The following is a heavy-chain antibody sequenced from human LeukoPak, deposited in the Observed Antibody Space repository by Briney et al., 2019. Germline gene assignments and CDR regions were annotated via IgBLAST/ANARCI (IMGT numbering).Heavy chain of an antibody. CDR3: ASVRGYSGYELDY. CDR2: INTNTGNP. D-gene: IGHD5-12*01. CDR1: GYTFSDYY. J-gene: IGHJ4*02. V-gene: IGHV7-4-1*02. Sequence: ASVKVSCTASGYTFSDYYIHWLRQAPGQGLEWMGWINTNTGNPTYAQGFTGRFVFSLDTSVSTAYLQISSLKAEDTAVYYCASVRGYSGYELDYWGQGTLVTVSS.